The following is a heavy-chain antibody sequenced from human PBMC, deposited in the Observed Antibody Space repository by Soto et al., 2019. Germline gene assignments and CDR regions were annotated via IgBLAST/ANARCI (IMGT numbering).Heavy chain of an antibody. Sequence: PSETLSLTCAVSSFSISSGYYWGWVRQPPGKGLEWIGSIYHSGTTNYNPSLKSRVTISVDTSKNQFSLKLSSVTAADTAVYYCARVRYKNWFDPWGQGTLVTVSS. D-gene: IGHD1-1*01. CDR2: IYHSGTT. CDR3: ARVRYKNWFDP. CDR1: SFSISSGYY. V-gene: IGHV4-38-2*01. J-gene: IGHJ5*02.